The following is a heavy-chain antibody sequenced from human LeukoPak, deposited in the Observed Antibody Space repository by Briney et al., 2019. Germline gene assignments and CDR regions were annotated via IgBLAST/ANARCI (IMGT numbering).Heavy chain of an antibody. CDR2: IIPIFGTA. Sequence: SVKVSCKASGGTFSSYAISWVRQAPGQGLEWMGRIIPIFGTANYAQKFQGRVTITADESTSTAYMELSSLGSEDTAVYYCAREYYYDSSALLEYFQHWGQGTLVTVSS. CDR3: AREYYYDSSALLEYFQH. CDR1: GGTFSSYA. V-gene: IGHV1-69*15. D-gene: IGHD3-22*01. J-gene: IGHJ1*01.